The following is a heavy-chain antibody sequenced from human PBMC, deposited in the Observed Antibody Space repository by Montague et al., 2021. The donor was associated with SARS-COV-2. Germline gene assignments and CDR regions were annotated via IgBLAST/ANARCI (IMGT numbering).Heavy chain of an antibody. CDR2: INHSGST. D-gene: IGHD5-12*01. Sequence: SETLSTCAVYGGSFSGYYWNWIRQPPGKGLEWIGEINHSGSTNYNPSLKSRVTISVDTSNNQFSLKLTSVTAADTAVYYCARGPTNNIGMVATRLDYWGQGTLVTVSS. CDR3: ARGPTNNIGMVATRLDY. V-gene: IGHV4-34*01. CDR1: GGSFSGYY. J-gene: IGHJ4*02.